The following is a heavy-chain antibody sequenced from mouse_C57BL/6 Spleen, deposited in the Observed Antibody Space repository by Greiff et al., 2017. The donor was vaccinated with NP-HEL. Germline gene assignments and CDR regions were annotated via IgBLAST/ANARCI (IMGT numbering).Heavy chain of an antibody. Sequence: VKLQESGAELARPGASVKMSCKASGYTFTSYTMHWVKQRPGQGLEWIGYINPSSGYTKYNQKFKDKATLTADKSSSTAYMQLSSLTSEDSAVYYCARGGFGNYALDYWGQGTTLTVSS. J-gene: IGHJ2*01. CDR3: ARGGFGNYALDY. CDR1: GYTFTSYT. V-gene: IGHV1-4*01. D-gene: IGHD2-1*01. CDR2: INPSSGYT.